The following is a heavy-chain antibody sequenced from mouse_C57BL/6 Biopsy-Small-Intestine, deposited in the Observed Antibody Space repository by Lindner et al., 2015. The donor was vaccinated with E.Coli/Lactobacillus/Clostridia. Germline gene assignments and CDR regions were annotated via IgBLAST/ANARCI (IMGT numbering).Heavy chain of an antibody. Sequence: VQLQESGGGLVKPGGSLKLSCAASGFTFSDYGMHWVRQAPEKGLEWVAFISSGSSTIYYADTVKGRFTISRDNAKNTLFLQMTSLRSEDTAMYYCARDWYYFDYWGQGTTLSVPS. CDR3: ARDWYYFDY. D-gene: IGHD4-1*01. J-gene: IGHJ2*01. CDR2: ISSGSSTI. CDR1: GFTFSDYG. V-gene: IGHV5-17*01.